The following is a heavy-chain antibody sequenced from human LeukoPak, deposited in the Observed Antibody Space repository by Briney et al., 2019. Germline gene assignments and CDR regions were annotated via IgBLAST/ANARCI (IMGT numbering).Heavy chain of an antibody. CDR2: IHYTGIT. J-gene: IGHJ4*02. CDR1: GGSISTATHY. V-gene: IGHV4-39*01. Sequence: SETLSLTCTVSGGSISTATHYWIWIRQPPGEGWEGIGTIHYTGITYYNPSLKSRVTISVDTSKNQFSLHLGSVTAADTAVYHCAKQLSGTYQWTFDYWGQGTLVPVSS. D-gene: IGHD1-26*01. CDR3: AKQLSGTYQWTFDY.